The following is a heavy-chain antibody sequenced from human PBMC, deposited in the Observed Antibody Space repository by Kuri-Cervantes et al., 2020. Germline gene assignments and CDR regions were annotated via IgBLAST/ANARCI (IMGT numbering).Heavy chain of an antibody. Sequence: GESLKISCAASGFTFSSYNMNWVRQAPGKGLEWVSYISSNSQTIFYADSVKGRFTISRDNARDSLYLQMNSLRDEDTAVYYCARDPSGSPGYWGQGTLVTVSS. V-gene: IGHV3-48*02. CDR2: ISSNSQTI. D-gene: IGHD1-26*01. J-gene: IGHJ4*02. CDR1: GFTFSSYN. CDR3: ARDPSGSPGY.